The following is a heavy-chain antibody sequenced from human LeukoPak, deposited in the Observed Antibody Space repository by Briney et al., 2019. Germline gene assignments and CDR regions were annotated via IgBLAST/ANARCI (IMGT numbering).Heavy chain of an antibody. CDR2: IYPADSDV. CDR3: ATHPYTSGWYIVDY. Sequence: GESLKISCKGSGYSFTSYWIGWVRQMPGKGLEWMGIIYPADSDVRYSPSFQGQVTISADKSISTTYLQWSSLKASDTAMYYCATHPYTSGWYIVDYWGQGTLVIVSS. J-gene: IGHJ4*02. CDR1: GYSFTSYW. V-gene: IGHV5-51*01. D-gene: IGHD6-19*01.